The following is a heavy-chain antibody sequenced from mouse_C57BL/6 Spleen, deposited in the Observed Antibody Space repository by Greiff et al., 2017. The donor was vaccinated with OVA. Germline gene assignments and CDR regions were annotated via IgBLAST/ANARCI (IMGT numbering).Heavy chain of an antibody. V-gene: IGHV1-54*01. CDR3: ARWDSYSKYFDY. D-gene: IGHD2-5*01. J-gene: IGHJ2*01. CDR1: GYAFTNYL. CDR2: INPGSGGT. Sequence: QVQLKESGAELVRPGTSVKVSCKASGYAFTNYLIEWVKQRPGQGLEWIGVINPGSGGTNYNEKFQGKATLTADKSSSTAYMQLSSLTSEDSAVYFCARWDSYSKYFDYWGQGTTLTVSS.